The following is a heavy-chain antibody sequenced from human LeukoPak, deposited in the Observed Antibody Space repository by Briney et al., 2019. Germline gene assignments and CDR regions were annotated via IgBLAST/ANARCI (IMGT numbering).Heavy chain of an antibody. CDR1: GFTVSSNY. J-gene: IGHJ4*02. CDR3: ARDREGAKTYYYDSSGYKPFDY. Sequence: GGSLRLSCAASGFTVSSNYMSWVRQAPGKGLEWVSVIYSGGSTYYADSVKGRFTISRDNAKNSLYLQMNSLRAEDTAVYYCARDREGAKTYYYDSSGYKPFDYWGQGTLITVSS. CDR2: IYSGGST. D-gene: IGHD3-22*01. V-gene: IGHV3-66*01.